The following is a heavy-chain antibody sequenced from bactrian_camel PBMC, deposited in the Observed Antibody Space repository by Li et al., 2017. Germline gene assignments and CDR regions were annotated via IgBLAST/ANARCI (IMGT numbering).Heavy chain of an antibody. CDR3: TTDPNGATWYLRPQHGGIDFDD. D-gene: IGHD2*01. CDR2: INTGGT. J-gene: IGHJ6*01. V-gene: IGHV3S1*01. CDR1: GFTLSSYW. Sequence: HVQLVESGGGLVQPGGSLRLSCAASGFTLSSYWMFWVRQAPGKGLEWVSGINTGGTYYADSAKGRFTISRDDAKNTLYLQMNSLKTEDSAVYYCTTDPNGATWYLRPQHGGIDFDDWGQGTQVTVS.